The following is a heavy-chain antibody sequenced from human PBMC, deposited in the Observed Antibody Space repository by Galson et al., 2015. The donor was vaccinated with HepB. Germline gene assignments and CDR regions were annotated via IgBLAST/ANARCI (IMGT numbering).Heavy chain of an antibody. CDR1: GFALSTYG. V-gene: IGHV3-30*18. J-gene: IGHJ4*02. Sequence: SLRLSCAASGFALSTYGMHWVRQAPGKGLEWVAAMSYDGSYKYYADSVEGRFTIPRDDSKNTLYLQMNSLRAEDTAVYYCAKDHASSGWFDPSFDNWGQGTLVTVSS. D-gene: IGHD6-19*01. CDR3: AKDHASSGWFDPSFDN. CDR2: MSYDGSYK.